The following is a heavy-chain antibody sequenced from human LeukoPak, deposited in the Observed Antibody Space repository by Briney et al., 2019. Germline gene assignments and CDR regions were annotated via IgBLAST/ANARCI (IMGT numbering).Heavy chain of an antibody. CDR3: ARESTGYSGSWYYYYYYYMDV. V-gene: IGHV4-59*12. D-gene: IGHD6-13*01. CDR1: GGSISSYY. CDR2: IYYSGST. J-gene: IGHJ6*03. Sequence: SETLSLTCTVSGGSISSYYWSWIRQPPGKGLEWIGYIYYSGSTNYNPSLKSRVTISVDTSKNQFSLKLSSVTAADTAVYYCARESTGYSGSWYYYYYYYMDVWGKGTTVTISS.